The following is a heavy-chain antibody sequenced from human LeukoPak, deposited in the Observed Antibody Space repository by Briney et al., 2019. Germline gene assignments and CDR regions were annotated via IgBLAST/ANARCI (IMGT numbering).Heavy chain of an antibody. V-gene: IGHV4-59*01. J-gene: IGHJ4*02. CDR1: GGSISSYY. CDR2: IYYSGST. CDR3: ARGSSSSWPYYFDY. Sequence: SETLSLTCTVSGGSISSYYWSWIRQPPGKGVEWSGYIYYSGSTNYNPSLKSRVTISVDTSKNQFSLKLSSVTAADTAVYYCARGSSSSWPYYFDYWGQGTLVTVSS. D-gene: IGHD6-13*01.